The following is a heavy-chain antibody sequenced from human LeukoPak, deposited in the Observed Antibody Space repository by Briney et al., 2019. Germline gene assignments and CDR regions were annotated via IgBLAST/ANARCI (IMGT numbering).Heavy chain of an antibody. CDR2: IYYSGNT. Sequence: SETLSLTCIVSGGSISSSSYYWGWIRQPPGKGLEWIGNIYYSGNTYYNASLKSQVSISIDTSKNQFSLRLTSVTAADTAVYYCARQTGSGLFILPGGQGTLVTVSS. D-gene: IGHD3/OR15-3a*01. V-gene: IGHV4-39*01. CDR1: GGSISSSSYY. J-gene: IGHJ4*02. CDR3: ARQTGSGLFILP.